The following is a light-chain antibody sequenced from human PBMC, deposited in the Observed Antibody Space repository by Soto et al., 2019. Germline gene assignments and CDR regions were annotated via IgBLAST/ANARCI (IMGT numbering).Light chain of an antibody. Sequence: EVVLTQSPVTLSLSPGERASLSCRASQFLSSYLAWYQQIPGQPPRLLIFGASTRATGIPDRFSGSGSGTDFTLTISRLEPEDFAVYYCQHYYTSYTTFGQGTKVDIK. CDR2: GAS. V-gene: IGKV3-20*01. CDR1: QFLSSY. CDR3: QHYYTSYTT. J-gene: IGKJ1*01.